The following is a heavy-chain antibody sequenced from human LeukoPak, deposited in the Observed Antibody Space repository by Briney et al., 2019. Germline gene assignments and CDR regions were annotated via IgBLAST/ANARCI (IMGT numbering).Heavy chain of an antibody. J-gene: IGHJ4*02. D-gene: IGHD6-6*01. CDR1: GGSISSYY. Sequence: SETLSLTCTVSGGSISSYYWSWIRQPPGKGLEWIGYIYYSGTTYYNPSLKSRVTISVDTSKNQFSLELSSVTAADTAVYYCARYSSSSGYFDYWGQGTLVTVSS. V-gene: IGHV4-59*08. CDR3: ARYSSSSGYFDY. CDR2: IYYSGTT.